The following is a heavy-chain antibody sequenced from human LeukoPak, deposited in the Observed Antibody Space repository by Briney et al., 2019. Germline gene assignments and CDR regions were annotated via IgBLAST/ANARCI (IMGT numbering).Heavy chain of an antibody. J-gene: IGHJ5*02. V-gene: IGHV3-21*01. CDR3: ARAATLAANYNWFAP. CDR2: ISGSSTYI. D-gene: IGHD6-13*01. Sequence: GGSLRLSCAASGFTFSTYSINWVRQAPGKGLEWVSSISGSSTYIYYADSVRGRFTISRDNAKNSVYLQMNSLRAEDTAVYYCARAATLAANYNWFAPWGQGTLVTVSS. CDR1: GFTFSTYS.